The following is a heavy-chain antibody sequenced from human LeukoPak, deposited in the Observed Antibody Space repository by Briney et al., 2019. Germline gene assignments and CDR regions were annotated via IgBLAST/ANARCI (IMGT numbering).Heavy chain of an antibody. V-gene: IGHV1-46*01. CDR2: IYPSGGST. CDR1: GYIFTHYY. CDR3: ARASGGNPDAFDI. Sequence: ASVKVSCKASGYIFTHYYIHWVRQAPGQGLEWMGMIYPSGGSTSYVQQFQGRVTMTRDMAASTVYMELSSLRSEDTAVYYCARASGGNPDAFDIWGQGTMVTVSS. D-gene: IGHD4-23*01. J-gene: IGHJ3*02.